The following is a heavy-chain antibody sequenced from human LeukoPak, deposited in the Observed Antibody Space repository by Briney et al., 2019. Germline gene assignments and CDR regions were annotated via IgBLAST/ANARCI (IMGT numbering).Heavy chain of an antibody. Sequence: GGSLRLSCAASGFTFNNYAMNWVRQAPGKGLEWVSSVSESGDNTHYADSVKGRFTISRDNSQNTLYLQMNSLKTEDTAVYYCSRADYYGSGSPISLDVWGKGTTVTVSS. CDR2: VSESGDNT. V-gene: IGHV3-23*01. J-gene: IGHJ6*04. CDR1: GFTFNNYA. CDR3: SRADYYGSGSPISLDV. D-gene: IGHD3-10*01.